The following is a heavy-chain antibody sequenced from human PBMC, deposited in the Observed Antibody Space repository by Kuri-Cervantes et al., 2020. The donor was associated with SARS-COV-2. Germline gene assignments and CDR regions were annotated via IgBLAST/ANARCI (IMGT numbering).Heavy chain of an antibody. V-gene: IGHV4-59*01. CDR2: IYYSGST. J-gene: IGHJ5*02. CDR1: GGSISSYY. Sequence: GSLRLSCTVSGGSISSYYWSWIRQPPGKGLEWIGYIYYSGSTNYNPSLKSRVTISVDTSKNQFSLKLSSVTAADTAVYYCARELGLTTVNWFDPWGQGTLVTVS. CDR3: ARELGLTTVNWFDP. D-gene: IGHD4-17*01.